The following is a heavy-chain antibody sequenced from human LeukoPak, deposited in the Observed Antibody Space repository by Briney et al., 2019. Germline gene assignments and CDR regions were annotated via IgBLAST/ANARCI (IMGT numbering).Heavy chain of an antibody. Sequence: PSETLSLTCTVSGYSITSGYYWGWIRQPPGKGLEWIGSSYHSGSTYYNPSLKSPVTISVDTSKNQFSLKLSSVTAADTAVYYCARVGSHYGNAAFDIWGQGTMVTVSS. CDR3: ARVGSHYGNAAFDI. V-gene: IGHV4-38-2*02. D-gene: IGHD1-1*01. J-gene: IGHJ3*02. CDR1: GYSITSGYY. CDR2: SYHSGST.